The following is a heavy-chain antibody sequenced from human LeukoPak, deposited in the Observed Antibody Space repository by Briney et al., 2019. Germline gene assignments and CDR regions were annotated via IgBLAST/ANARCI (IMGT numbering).Heavy chain of an antibody. CDR2: IYHNGNS. CDR3: ARDGGLQSHFDY. Sequence: SETLSLTCSVFGDSFNEYYWNWVRQPPGKGLQWIGYIYHNGNSSYHPSLKGRLTISVDTAKNQFSLKLTSVTAADTAVYYCARDGGLQSHFDYWGQGALVTVSS. V-gene: IGHV4-59*01. CDR1: GDSFNEYY. D-gene: IGHD5-24*01. J-gene: IGHJ4*02.